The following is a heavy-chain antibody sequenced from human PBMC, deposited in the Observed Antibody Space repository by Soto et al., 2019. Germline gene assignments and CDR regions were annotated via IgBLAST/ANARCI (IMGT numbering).Heavy chain of an antibody. J-gene: IGHJ3*02. CDR2: IYYSGST. CDR3: ASHAASTASLYYYDSSGRAFDI. CDR1: GGSISSSSYY. V-gene: IGHV4-39*01. Sequence: SETLSLTCTVSGGSISSSSYYWGWIRQPPGKGLEWIGSIYYSGSTYYNPSLKSRVTISVDTSKNQFSLKLSSVTAADTAVYYCASHAASTASLYYYDSSGRAFDIWGQGTMVTVSS. D-gene: IGHD3-22*01.